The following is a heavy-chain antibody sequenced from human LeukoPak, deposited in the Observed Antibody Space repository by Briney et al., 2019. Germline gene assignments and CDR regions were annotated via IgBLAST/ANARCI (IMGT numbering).Heavy chain of an antibody. J-gene: IGHJ4*02. Sequence: GGSLRLSCAASGLTFSSHWMHWVRQAPGRGLEWVSVISASGGSTYYADSVKGRFTISRDNSNNRLYLEMNSLRAEDTAVYYCAKHAGTTRQTKDYWGQGTLVTVSS. CDR3: AKHAGTTRQTKDY. CDR2: ISASGGST. CDR1: GLTFSSHW. V-gene: IGHV3-23*01. D-gene: IGHD1-1*01.